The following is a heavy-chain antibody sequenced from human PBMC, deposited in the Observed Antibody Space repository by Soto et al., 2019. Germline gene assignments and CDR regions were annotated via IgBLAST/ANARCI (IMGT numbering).Heavy chain of an antibody. Sequence: SETLSLTCTVSGGSISSGGYYWSWIRQHPGKGLEWIGYIYYSGSTYYNPSLKSRVTISVDTSKNQFSLKLSSVTAADTAVYYCARDGISCGGDCYDAFDIWGQGTMVTVSS. CDR1: GGSISSGGYY. D-gene: IGHD2-21*02. J-gene: IGHJ3*02. CDR3: ARDGISCGGDCYDAFDI. V-gene: IGHV4-31*03. CDR2: IYYSGST.